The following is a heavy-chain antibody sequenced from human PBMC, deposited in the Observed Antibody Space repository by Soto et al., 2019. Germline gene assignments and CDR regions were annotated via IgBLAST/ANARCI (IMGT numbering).Heavy chain of an antibody. J-gene: IGHJ6*02. CDR1: GGSVSGYY. V-gene: IGHV4-34*01. CDR2: INHSGST. D-gene: IGHD1-1*01. Sequence: SDTLSLTCAVYGGSVSGYYWSWIRQPPGKGLEWIGEINHSGSTNYNPSLKSRVTISVDTSKNQFSLKLSSVNSLRVEDTAVYYCARSTTWAPNYYYYALDVWGQGTTVTVSS. CDR3: ARSTTWAPNYYYYALDV.